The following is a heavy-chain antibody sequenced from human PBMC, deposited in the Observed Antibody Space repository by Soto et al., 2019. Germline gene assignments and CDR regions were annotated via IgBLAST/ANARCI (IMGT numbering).Heavy chain of an antibody. CDR2: ITGSGVGM. Sequence: EVQLLESGGVLVQPGESLRLSCAATGFTFRDFAMTWVRQAPGKGLEWVSTITGSGVGMHYADSVKGRFTISRDNSKNTSYLQMNSLRAEDTAVYHCAKTTPSKTHTNGWHDWFAPWGQGTLVTVSS. J-gene: IGHJ5*02. CDR3: AKTTPSKTHTNGWHDWFAP. D-gene: IGHD2-15*01. V-gene: IGHV3-23*01. CDR1: GFTFRDFA.